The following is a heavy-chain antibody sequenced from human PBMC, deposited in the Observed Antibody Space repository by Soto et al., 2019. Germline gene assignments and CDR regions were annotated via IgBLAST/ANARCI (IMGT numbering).Heavy chain of an antibody. D-gene: IGHD2-8*02. Sequence: EVQLVESGGDLVQPGGSLKLSCAASGFSFSGSTIHWVRQASGKGLEWLGRIRGKINNYAAAYGASVEGRITMSRDDLQDTAYLQINRLKTEDAAVSYCTRSAGHFGVHSKGGVYYTYYMDVWGKGTPVTVSS. J-gene: IGHJ6*03. V-gene: IGHV3-73*01. CDR3: TRSAGHFGVHSKGGVYYTYYMDV. CDR2: IRGKINNYAA. CDR1: GFSFSGST.